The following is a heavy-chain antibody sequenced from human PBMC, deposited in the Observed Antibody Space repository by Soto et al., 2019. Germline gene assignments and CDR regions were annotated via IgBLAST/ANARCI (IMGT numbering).Heavy chain of an antibody. J-gene: IGHJ5*02. V-gene: IGHV3-7*01. CDR1: GFTFSSYW. Sequence: GGSLRLSCAASGFTFSSYWMSWVRQAPGKGLEWVANIKQDGSEKYYVDSVKGRFTISRDNARNSLYLQMNSLRAEDTAVYYCARSIAARLNWFDPWGQGTLVTVS. D-gene: IGHD6-6*01. CDR3: ARSIAARLNWFDP. CDR2: IKQDGSEK.